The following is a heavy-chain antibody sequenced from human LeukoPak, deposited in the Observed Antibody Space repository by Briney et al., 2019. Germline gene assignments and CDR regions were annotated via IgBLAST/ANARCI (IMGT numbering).Heavy chain of an antibody. CDR1: GGTFSSYA. D-gene: IGHD5-12*01. V-gene: IGHV1-2*02. CDR3: ARGSGYDSDFDY. Sequence: GASVKVSCKASGGTFSSYAISWVRQAPGQGLEWMGWINPNSGGTNYAQKFQGRVTMTRDTSISTAYMELSRLRSDDTAVYYCARGSGYDSDFDYWGQGTLVTVSS. J-gene: IGHJ4*02. CDR2: INPNSGGT.